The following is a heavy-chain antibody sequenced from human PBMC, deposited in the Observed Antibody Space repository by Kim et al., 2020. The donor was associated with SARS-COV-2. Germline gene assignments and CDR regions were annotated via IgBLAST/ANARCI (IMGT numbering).Heavy chain of an antibody. J-gene: IGHJ4*02. CDR3: ARDRPDTRYSGSYAQDY. CDR2: INPSGGST. V-gene: IGHV1-46*01. D-gene: IGHD1-26*01. CDR1: GYTFTSYY. Sequence: ASVKVSCKASGYTFTSYYMHWVRQAPGQGLEWMGIINPSGGSTSYAQKFQGRVTMTRDTSTSTVYMELSRLRSEDTAVYYCARDRPDTRYSGSYAQDYWGQGTLVTVSS.